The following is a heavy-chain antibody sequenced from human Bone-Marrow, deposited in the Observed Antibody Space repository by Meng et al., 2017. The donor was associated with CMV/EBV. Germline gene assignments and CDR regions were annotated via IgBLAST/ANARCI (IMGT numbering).Heavy chain of an antibody. D-gene: IGHD6-13*01. CDR3: ANSVPAAGTGMDY. Sequence: GESLKISCAASGFTFSSYAMSWVRQAPGKGLEWVSAISGSGGSTYYADSVKGRFTISRDNSKNTLYLQMNSLRAEDTAVYYCANSVPAAGTGMDYWTQGTLVTVSS. CDR2: ISGSGGST. V-gene: IGHV3-23*01. CDR1: GFTFSSYA. J-gene: IGHJ4*02.